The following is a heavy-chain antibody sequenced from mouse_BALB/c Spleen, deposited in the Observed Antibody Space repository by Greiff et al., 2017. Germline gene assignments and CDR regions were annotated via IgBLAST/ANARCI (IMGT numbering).Heavy chain of an antibody. V-gene: IGHV5-12-2*01. Sequence: EVQGVESGGGLVQPGGSLKLSCAASGFTFSSYTMSWVRQTPEKRLEWVAYISNGGGSTYYPDTVKGRFTISRDNAKNTLYLQMSSLKSEDTAMYYCARHYGNYDVFDYWGQGTTLTVSS. D-gene: IGHD2-1*01. CDR1: GFTFSSYT. J-gene: IGHJ2*01. CDR3: ARHYGNYDVFDY. CDR2: ISNGGGST.